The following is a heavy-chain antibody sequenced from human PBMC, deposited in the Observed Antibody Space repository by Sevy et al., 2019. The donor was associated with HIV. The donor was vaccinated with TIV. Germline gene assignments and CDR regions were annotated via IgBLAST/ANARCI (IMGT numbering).Heavy chain of an antibody. Sequence: GGSLRLSCAASGFTFSKYSMSWVRQPPGKGLEWVSTLSFGCGEINYADSVKGRLTISGDNSKGSVYLQMNNLRPEDTAVYYCAREGCTKPHDYWGQGTLVTVSS. CDR2: LSFGCGEI. CDR3: AREGCTKPHDY. V-gene: IGHV3-23*01. D-gene: IGHD2-8*01. J-gene: IGHJ4*02. CDR1: GFTFSKYS.